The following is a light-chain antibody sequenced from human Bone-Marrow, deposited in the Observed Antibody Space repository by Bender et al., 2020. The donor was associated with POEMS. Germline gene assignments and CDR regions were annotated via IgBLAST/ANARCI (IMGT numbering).Light chain of an antibody. CDR2: SVN. CDR3: KSYTSINTYV. V-gene: IGLV2-14*02. CDR1: SSDIGRYDL. J-gene: IGLJ1*01. Sequence: QSAHTQPASVSGSPGQSITISCTGTSSDIGRYDLVSWYQQHPGKGPKLLIYSVNKRPSGVSSRFSGSKSGSAASLTISGLQTEDEADYYCKSYTSINTYVFGTGTEVTFL.